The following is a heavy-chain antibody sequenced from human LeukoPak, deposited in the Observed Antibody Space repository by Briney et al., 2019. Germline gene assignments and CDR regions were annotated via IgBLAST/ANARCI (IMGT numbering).Heavy chain of an antibody. CDR3: AREGPRGNSQFDY. CDR1: GFTFSSYG. D-gene: IGHD2/OR15-2a*01. CDR2: IWYDGSNK. Sequence: GGSLRLSCAASGFTFSSYGMHWVRQAPGKGLEWVALIWYDGSNKYYADSVKGRLTISRDDSKNTLYLQMNSLRAEDTAVYYCAREGPRGNSQFDYWGQGTLVTVSS. V-gene: IGHV3-33*01. J-gene: IGHJ4*02.